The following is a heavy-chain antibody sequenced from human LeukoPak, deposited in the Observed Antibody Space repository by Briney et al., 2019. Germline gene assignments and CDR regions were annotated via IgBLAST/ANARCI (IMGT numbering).Heavy chain of an antibody. CDR1: GYTFTGYY. CDR2: ISPNSGGT. J-gene: IGHJ6*02. Sequence: ASVKVSCKASGYTFTGYYMHWVRQAPGQGLEWMGWISPNSGGTNYAQKFQGRVTMTRDTSISTAYMELSRLRSDDTAVYYCARDPGGYYYGMDVWGQGTMVTVSS. D-gene: IGHD3-10*01. CDR3: ARDPGGYYYGMDV. V-gene: IGHV1-2*02.